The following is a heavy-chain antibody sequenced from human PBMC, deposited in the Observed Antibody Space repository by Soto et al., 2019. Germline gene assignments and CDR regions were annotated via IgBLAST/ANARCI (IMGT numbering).Heavy chain of an antibody. CDR3: ARGFYYGSGSYYSRYYYMDV. Sequence: SETLSLTCAVYGGSFSGYYWSWIRQPPGKGLEWIGEINHSGGTNYNPSLKSRVTISVDTSKNQFSLKLSSVTAADTAVYYCARGFYYGSGSYYSRYYYMDVWGKGTTVTVSS. D-gene: IGHD3-10*01. CDR2: INHSGGT. J-gene: IGHJ6*03. V-gene: IGHV4-34*01. CDR1: GGSFSGYY.